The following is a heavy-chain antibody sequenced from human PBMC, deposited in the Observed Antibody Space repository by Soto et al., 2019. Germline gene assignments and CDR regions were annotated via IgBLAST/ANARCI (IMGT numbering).Heavy chain of an antibody. J-gene: IGHJ4*02. CDR3: ARRGSGSFRLFDY. V-gene: IGHV4-39*01. D-gene: IGHD1-26*01. CDR2: IYYSGST. CDR1: GGSISSSSYY. Sequence: KPSETLSLTCTVSGGSISSSSYYWGWIRQPPGKGLEWIGSIYYSGSTYYNPSLKSRVTISVDTSKNQFSLKLSSVTAADTAVYYCARRGSGSFRLFDYWGQGTLVTVSS.